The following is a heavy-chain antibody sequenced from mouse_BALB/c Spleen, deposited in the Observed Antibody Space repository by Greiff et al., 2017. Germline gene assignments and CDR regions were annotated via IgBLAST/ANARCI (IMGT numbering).Heavy chain of an antibody. Sequence: DVKLVESGGGLVKPGGSLKLSCAASGFTFSSYAMSWVRQTPEKRLEWVASISSGGSTYYPDSVKGRFTISRDNARNILYLQMSSLRSEDTAMYYCARGGIYYDYDGLAYWGQGTLVTVSA. CDR2: ISSGGST. J-gene: IGHJ3*01. V-gene: IGHV5-6-5*01. CDR1: GFTFSSYA. D-gene: IGHD2-4*01. CDR3: ARGGIYYDYDGLAY.